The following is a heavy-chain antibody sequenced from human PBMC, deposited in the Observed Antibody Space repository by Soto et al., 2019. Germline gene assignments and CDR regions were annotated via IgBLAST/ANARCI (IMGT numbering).Heavy chain of an antibody. V-gene: IGHV3-23*01. CDR3: AKSGERITMVRGVSNWFDP. Sequence: PGGSLRLACAASGFTFISYAMSWVRQAPGKGLEWVSAISGSGGSTYYADSVKGRFTIARDNSKNTLYLQMNRLRAEDTAVYYCAKSGERITMVRGVSNWFDPWGQGTLVTVSS. J-gene: IGHJ5*02. D-gene: IGHD3-10*01. CDR2: ISGSGGST. CDR1: GFTFISYA.